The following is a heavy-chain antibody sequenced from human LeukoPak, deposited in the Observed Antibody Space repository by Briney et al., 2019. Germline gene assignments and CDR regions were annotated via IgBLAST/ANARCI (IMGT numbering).Heavy chain of an antibody. CDR1: GFTFSSYW. V-gene: IGHV3-74*01. J-gene: IGHJ4*02. D-gene: IGHD6-13*01. CDR2: INSDGSST. CDR3: ARVGYSSTWYVDY. Sequence: PGGSLRLSCAASGFTFSSYWMHWVRQAPGKGLVWVSLINSDGSSTNYADSVKGRFTISRDKAKNTLYLQMNGLRAEDTAVYYCARVGYSSTWYVDYWGQGTLVTVSS.